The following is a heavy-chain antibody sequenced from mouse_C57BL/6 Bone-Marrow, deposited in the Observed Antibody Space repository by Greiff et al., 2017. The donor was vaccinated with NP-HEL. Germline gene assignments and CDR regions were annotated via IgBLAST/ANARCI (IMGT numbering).Heavy chain of an antibody. J-gene: IGHJ2*01. V-gene: IGHV1-69*01. CDR3: ASGGYWGYFDY. D-gene: IGHD2-3*01. CDR1: GYTFTSYW. CDR2: IDPSDSYT. Sequence: QVQLQQPGAELVMPGASVKLSCKASGYTFTSYWMHWVKQRPGQGLEWIGEIDPSDSYTNYNQKFKGKSTLTVDKSSSTAYMQLSSLTSEDSAVYYCASGGYWGYFDYGGQGTTLTVSA.